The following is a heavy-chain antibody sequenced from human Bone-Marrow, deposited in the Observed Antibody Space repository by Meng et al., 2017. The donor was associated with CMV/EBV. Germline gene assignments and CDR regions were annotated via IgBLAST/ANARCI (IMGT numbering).Heavy chain of an antibody. V-gene: IGHV1-69*10. CDR1: GGTFSSYA. CDR3: ARGWELQAGDAFDI. CDR2: IIPIFGIA. J-gene: IGHJ3*02. D-gene: IGHD1-26*01. Sequence: SVKVSCKASGGTFSSYAISWVRQAPGQGLEWMGGIIPIFGIANYAQKFQGRVTITADKSTSTAYMELSSLRSEDTAVYYCARGWELQAGDAFDIWGQGTLVTVSS.